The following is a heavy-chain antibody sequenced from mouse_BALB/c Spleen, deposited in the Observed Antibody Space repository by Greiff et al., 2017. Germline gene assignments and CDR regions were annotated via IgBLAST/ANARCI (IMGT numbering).Heavy chain of an antibody. J-gene: IGHJ4*01. Sequence: VQLQQSGAELAKPGASVKMSCKASGYTFTSYWMHWVKQRPGQGLEWIGYINPSTGYTEYNQKFKDKATLTADKSSSTAYMQLSSLTSEDSAVYYCARPRYDYAMDYWGQGTSVTVSS. V-gene: IGHV1-7*01. D-gene: IGHD2-14*01. CDR3: ARPRYDYAMDY. CDR1: GYTFTSYW. CDR2: INPSTGYT.